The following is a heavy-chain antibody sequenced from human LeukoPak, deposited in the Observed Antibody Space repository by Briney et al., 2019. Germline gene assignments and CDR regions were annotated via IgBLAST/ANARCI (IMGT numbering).Heavy chain of an antibody. Sequence: SVKVSCKASGGTFSSYGISWVRQAPGQGLEWMGGIIPMFGSPHYAQKFQGRVTITADESTSTAYMDLSSLRSEDTAIYYCARDVETYYENIGPKEKWFDPWGQGTLVTVSS. CDR1: GGTFSSYG. CDR2: IIPMFGSP. V-gene: IGHV1-69*13. CDR3: ARDVETYYENIGPKEKWFDP. D-gene: IGHD3-22*01. J-gene: IGHJ5*02.